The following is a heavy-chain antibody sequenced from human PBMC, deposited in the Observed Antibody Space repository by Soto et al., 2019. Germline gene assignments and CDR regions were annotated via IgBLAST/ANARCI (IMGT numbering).Heavy chain of an antibody. V-gene: IGHV4-61*08. CDR3: ARELTDAFDI. CDR1: GGSISSVGYY. Sequence: SETLSLTCTVSGGSISSVGYYWSWIRQHPGKGLEWIGYIYYSGSTNYNPSLKSRVTISVDTSKNQFSLKLSSVTAADTAVYYCARELTDAFDIWGQGTMVTVSS. CDR2: IYYSGST. J-gene: IGHJ3*02.